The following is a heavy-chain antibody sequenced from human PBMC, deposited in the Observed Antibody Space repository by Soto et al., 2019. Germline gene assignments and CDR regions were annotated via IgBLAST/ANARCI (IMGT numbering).Heavy chain of an antibody. Sequence: PSQTLSLTCAISGDSVSSDIAAWNWIRQSPSRGLEWLGRTYYRSKWYNDYAVSVKSRITINPDTSKNQFSLQLDSVTPEDTAVHYCARGVGGVGATTLWTLGAFDIWGQGAMVTVSS. CDR1: GDSVSSDIAA. CDR3: ARGVGGVGATTLWTLGAFDI. CDR2: TYYRSKWYN. J-gene: IGHJ3*02. D-gene: IGHD1-26*01. V-gene: IGHV6-1*01.